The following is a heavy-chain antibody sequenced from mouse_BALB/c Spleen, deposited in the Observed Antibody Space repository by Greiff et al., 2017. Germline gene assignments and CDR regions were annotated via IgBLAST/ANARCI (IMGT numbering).Heavy chain of an antibody. J-gene: IGHJ3*01. V-gene: IGHV5-6-3*01. CDR3: ARGGRLSWFAY. CDR1: GFTFSSYG. CDR2: INSNGGST. Sequence: EVQRVESGGGLVQPGGSLKLSCAASGFTFSSYGMSWVRQTPDKRLELVATINSNGGSTYYPDSVKGRFTISRDNAKNTLYLQMSSLKSEDTAMYYCARGGRLSWFAYWGQGTLVTVSA.